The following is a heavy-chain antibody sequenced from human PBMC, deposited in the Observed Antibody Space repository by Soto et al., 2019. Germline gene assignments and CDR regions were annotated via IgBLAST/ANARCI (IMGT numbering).Heavy chain of an antibody. D-gene: IGHD5-12*01. Sequence: GGAPRLSCAASGIPFSDYYMSWIRQAPGKGLEWFSYVSSSGSTIYYADSVKGRFTISRDNAKNSLYLQMNSLRAEDTAVYYCARDSVDIVATFDYWGQGTLVTSPQ. V-gene: IGHV3-11*01. J-gene: IGHJ4*02. CDR1: GIPFSDYY. CDR2: VSSSGSTI. CDR3: ARDSVDIVATFDY.